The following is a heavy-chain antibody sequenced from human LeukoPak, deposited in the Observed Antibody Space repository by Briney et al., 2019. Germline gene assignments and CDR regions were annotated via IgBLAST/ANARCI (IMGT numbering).Heavy chain of an antibody. CDR3: AKAGPLIAAYNCFDP. D-gene: IGHD6-13*01. CDR2: ICGSGGST. Sequence: GGSLTLSCAASGFTFSSYAMSWVRQAPGKGLEGVSAICGSGGSTYYADSMKGRFTISRDNSKNTLYLQMNSLRAQDTAVYYCAKAGPLIAAYNCFDPWGQGTLVTVSS. CDR1: GFTFSSYA. V-gene: IGHV3-23*01. J-gene: IGHJ5*02.